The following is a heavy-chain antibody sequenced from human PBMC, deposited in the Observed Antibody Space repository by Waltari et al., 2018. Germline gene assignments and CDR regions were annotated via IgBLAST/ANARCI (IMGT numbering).Heavy chain of an antibody. J-gene: IGHJ4*02. Sequence: EVQLVESGGGLVKPGGSLRLSCAASGFTLSSYSMNWVRQAPGKGLEWVSSISSSSSYIYYADSVKGRFTISRDNAKNSLYLQMNSLRAEDTAVYYCARGGISSSSGFDYWGQGTLVTVSS. CDR2: ISSSSSYI. V-gene: IGHV3-21*01. CDR1: GFTLSSYS. CDR3: ARGGISSSSGFDY. D-gene: IGHD6-6*01.